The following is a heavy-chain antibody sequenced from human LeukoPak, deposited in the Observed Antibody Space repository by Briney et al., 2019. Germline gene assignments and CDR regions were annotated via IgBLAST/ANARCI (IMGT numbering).Heavy chain of an antibody. V-gene: IGHV3-30*18. CDR2: ISYDGSNK. Sequence: QSGGSLRLSCAASGFTFSSYGMHWVRQAPGKGLEWVAVISYDGSNKYYADSVKGRFTISRDNSKNTLYLQMNSLRAEDTAVYYCAKDIAALAGEYFQHWGQGTLVTVSS. CDR1: GFTFSSYG. D-gene: IGHD6-13*01. CDR3: AKDIAALAGEYFQH. J-gene: IGHJ1*01.